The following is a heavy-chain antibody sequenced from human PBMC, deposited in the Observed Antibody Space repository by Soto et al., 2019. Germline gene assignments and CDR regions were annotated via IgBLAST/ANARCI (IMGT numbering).Heavy chain of an antibody. V-gene: IGHV4-34*01. CDR2: ISYSGST. Sequence: QEQLQQWGAGLLKPSETLSLTCAVYGGSFSGYYWSWIRQPPGKGLEWIGEISYSGSTNYNPSLKSRVTIAVDTSRNQFSLKVSSVTAADTAVYYCARGPSEDIWGQGTRVTVPS. CDR1: GGSFSGYY. D-gene: IGHD3-3*01. J-gene: IGHJ3*02. CDR3: ARGPSEDI.